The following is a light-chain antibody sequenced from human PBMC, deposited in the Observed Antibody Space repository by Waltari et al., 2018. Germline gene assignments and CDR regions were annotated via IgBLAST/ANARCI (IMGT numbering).Light chain of an antibody. V-gene: IGKV3-15*01. CDR2: GAS. CDR1: QGVSSK. Sequence: EILMTQSPATLSVSPGERAPLSCRASQGVSSKLAWYQQKPGQAHRLLIYGASTRATGIPARFSGSGSGTEFTLSISSLQSEDFAVYYCQQYNDWKTFGQGTKVEIK. J-gene: IGKJ1*01. CDR3: QQYNDWKT.